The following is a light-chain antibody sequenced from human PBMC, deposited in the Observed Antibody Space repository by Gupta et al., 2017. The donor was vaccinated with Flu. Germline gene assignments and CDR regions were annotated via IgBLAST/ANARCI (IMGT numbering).Light chain of an antibody. V-gene: IGKV3-15*01. CDR3: QQYNNWIWT. CDR2: GAS. CDR1: QSVSSN. Sequence: EIVMPQSPATLSVSPGERATLSCRASQSVSSNLAWYQQKPGQAPRLLIYGASTRATGIPARFSGSGSGTEFTLTISSLQSEDFAVYYCQQYNNWIWTFGQGTKVEIK. J-gene: IGKJ1*01.